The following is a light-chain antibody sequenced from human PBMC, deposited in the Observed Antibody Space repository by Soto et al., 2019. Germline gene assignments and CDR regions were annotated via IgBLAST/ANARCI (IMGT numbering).Light chain of an antibody. V-gene: IGLV2-14*01. CDR2: EVS. CDR1: SSDVGGYNY. CDR3: SSYTSSSTLEV. J-gene: IGLJ1*01. Sequence: QSALTQPASVSGSPGQSITISCTGTSSDVGGYNYVSWYQQHPGKAPKLMIYEVSNRPSGVSNRFSGSKSGNTASLTISGLQAEDEADYYCSSYTSSSTLEVFGTGTKV.